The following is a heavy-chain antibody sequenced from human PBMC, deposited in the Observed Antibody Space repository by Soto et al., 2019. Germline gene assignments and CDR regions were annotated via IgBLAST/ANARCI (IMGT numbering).Heavy chain of an antibody. CDR1: GYSFTSYW. CDR3: ATQREMYGVRAFYI. D-gene: IGHD4-17*01. CDR2: IYPGDSDT. V-gene: IGHV5-51*01. Sequence: LKISCKGSGYSFTSYWIGWLRQMPGKGLEWMGIIYPGDSDTRYSPSSQGQVTISADKSISTAYLQWSSLKASDTAMYYCATQREMYGVRAFYIWGQGTMVTVSS. J-gene: IGHJ3*02.